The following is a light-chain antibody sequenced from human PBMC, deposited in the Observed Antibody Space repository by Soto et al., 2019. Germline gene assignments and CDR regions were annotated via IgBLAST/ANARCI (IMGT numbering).Light chain of an antibody. J-gene: IGKJ1*01. CDR1: QSISSW. Sequence: DIPMTQSPSTLSASVGDRVTITCRASQSISSWLAWYQQKPGKAPKLLIYKASSLESGVPSRFSGSGSGTEFTLTISSLQPDDFAPYYYQQYNSYSWTFGQGTKVEMK. CDR3: QQYNSYSWT. V-gene: IGKV1-5*03. CDR2: KAS.